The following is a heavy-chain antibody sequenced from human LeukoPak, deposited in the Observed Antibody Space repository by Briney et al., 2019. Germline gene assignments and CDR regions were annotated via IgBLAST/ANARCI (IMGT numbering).Heavy chain of an antibody. CDR3: ARLLTSNAFDP. V-gene: IGHV3-53*01. CDR2: IYSGGST. Sequence: PGRSLRLSCAASGFTVSSNYMSWVRQAPGKGLEWVSVIYSGGSTYYADSVKGRFTISRDNSKNTLYLQMNSLRAEDTAVYYCARLLTSNAFDPWGQGTLVTVSS. J-gene: IGHJ5*02. D-gene: IGHD2-15*01. CDR1: GFTVSSNY.